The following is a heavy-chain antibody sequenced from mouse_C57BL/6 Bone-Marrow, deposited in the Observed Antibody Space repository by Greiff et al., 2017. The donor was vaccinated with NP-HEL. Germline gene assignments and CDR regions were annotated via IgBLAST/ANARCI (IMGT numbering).Heavy chain of an antibody. Sequence: EVLLVESGGGLVQPGGSLKLSCAASGFTFSGYGMAWVRQAPGKGPEWVAFISTFACSIYYADTVKGRSTISRENAKNTLYLEMSSLRSEDTAMYYCAKEEYVDAMDYWGQGTSVTVSS. D-gene: IGHD5-1*01. CDR1: GFTFSGYG. V-gene: IGHV5-15*01. CDR3: AKEEYVDAMDY. CDR2: ISTFACSI. J-gene: IGHJ4*01.